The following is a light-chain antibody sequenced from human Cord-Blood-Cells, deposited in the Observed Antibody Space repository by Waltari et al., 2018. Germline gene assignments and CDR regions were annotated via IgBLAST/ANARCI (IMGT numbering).Light chain of an antibody. CDR1: QGISTY. J-gene: IGKJ4*01. CDR2: AAS. Sequence: DIQMNQSPSSLSASVGDRVTITCRASQGISTYLAWYQQKPVKVPKLLIYAASTLQSGVPPRFSGSESGTDFTLTISSLQPEDVATYYCQKDNSAPLTFGGGTKVEIK. CDR3: QKDNSAPLT. V-gene: IGKV1-27*01.